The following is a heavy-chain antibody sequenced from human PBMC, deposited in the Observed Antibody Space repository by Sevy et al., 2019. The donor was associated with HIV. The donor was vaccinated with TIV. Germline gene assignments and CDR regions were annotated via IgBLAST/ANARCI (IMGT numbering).Heavy chain of an antibody. CDR3: ASAPRIVAAETGKYDF. CDR2: VYDSRST. CDR1: GGSVSSANYY. D-gene: IGHD6-13*01. Sequence: SETLSLTCIVSGGSVSSANYYWSWIRQPPGKGLEYIGCVYDSRSTNYNPSLRSRVTISVDTSKNQLSLKLTSVTAADTAVYYCASAPRIVAAETGKYDFWGQGTLVTVSS. J-gene: IGHJ4*02. V-gene: IGHV4-61*01.